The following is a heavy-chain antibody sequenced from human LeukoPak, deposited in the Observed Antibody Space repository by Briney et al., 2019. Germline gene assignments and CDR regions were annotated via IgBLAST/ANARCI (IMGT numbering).Heavy chain of an antibody. D-gene: IGHD6-19*01. J-gene: IGHJ5*02. CDR1: GYTFTSYA. CDR3: ARDGLEGYSSGWNHHGP. V-gene: IGHV7-4-1*02. CDR2: INTNTGNP. Sequence: PGASVKVSCKASGYTFTSYAVNWVRQAPGQGLEWMGWINTNTGNPTYAQGFTGRFVFSLDTSVSTAYLQISSLKAEDTAVYYCARDGLEGYSSGWNHHGPWGQGTLVTVSS.